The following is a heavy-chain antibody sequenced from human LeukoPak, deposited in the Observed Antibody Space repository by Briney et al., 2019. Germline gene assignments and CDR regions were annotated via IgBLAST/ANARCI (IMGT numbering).Heavy chain of an antibody. Sequence: GGSLKLSCAASGFTFSGSAMHWVRQASGKGLEWIGRIRSKANSYATAYAASVKGRFTISRDDSKNTAYLQMNSLKTEDTAVYYCTWSAGTTGTTPVDYWGQGTLVTVSS. J-gene: IGHJ4*02. CDR3: TWSAGTTGTTPVDY. CDR1: GFTFSGSA. V-gene: IGHV3-73*01. CDR2: IRSKANSYAT. D-gene: IGHD1-1*01.